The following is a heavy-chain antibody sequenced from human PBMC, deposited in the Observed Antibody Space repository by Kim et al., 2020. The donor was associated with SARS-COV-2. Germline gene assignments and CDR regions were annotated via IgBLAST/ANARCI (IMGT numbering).Heavy chain of an antibody. CDR3: AKQGYETSVVTSYLAH. CDR1: GFTFTNYG. CDR2: ILHDGTNK. D-gene: IGHD3-16*02. J-gene: IGHJ1*01. Sequence: GGSLRLSCTASGFTFTNYGIHWVRQAPGKGLEWVASILHDGTNKYYAESVKGRFTISKDNSKNTLYLQMNSLRGEDTAVYYCAKQGYETSVVTSYLAHWGQGPLVPVSS. V-gene: IGHV3-30*18.